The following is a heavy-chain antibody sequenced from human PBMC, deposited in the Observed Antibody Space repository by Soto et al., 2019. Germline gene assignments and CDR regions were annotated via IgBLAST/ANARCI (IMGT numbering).Heavy chain of an antibody. CDR1: GFTLSNYG. Sequence: GGSLRLSCAASGFTLSNYGIHWVRQAPGKGLDWVAVMWSDGTTKFYADPVKGRFTLSRDNSKNTLYLQMDSLRAEDTAVYYCARDPYDNSGSYFNAPLDYWGQGTLVTVSS. J-gene: IGHJ4*02. CDR2: MWSDGTTK. V-gene: IGHV3-33*01. CDR3: ARDPYDNSGSYFNAPLDY. D-gene: IGHD3-22*01.